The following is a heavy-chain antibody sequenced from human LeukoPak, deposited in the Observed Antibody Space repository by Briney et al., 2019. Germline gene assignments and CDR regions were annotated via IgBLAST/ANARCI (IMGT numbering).Heavy chain of an antibody. J-gene: IGHJ6*03. CDR2: IHYSGST. CDR3: ARQRWNDPLEYYMDV. CDR1: GGSISSYY. D-gene: IGHD1-1*01. V-gene: IGHV4-59*01. Sequence: SETLSLTCTVSGGSISSYYWSWIRQPPGKGVEWIGYIHYSGSTNYNPSLKSRVTISVDTSKNQFPLKVSSVTAADTAVYYCARQRWNDPLEYYMDVWGKGTTVTVSS.